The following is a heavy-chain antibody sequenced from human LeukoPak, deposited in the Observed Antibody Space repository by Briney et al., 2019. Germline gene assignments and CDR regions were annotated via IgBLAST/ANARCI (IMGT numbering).Heavy chain of an antibody. CDR1: GGSFSGYY. CDR3: ASHRDAFDI. J-gene: IGHJ3*02. CDR2: IYYSGST. Sequence: SETLSLTCAVYGGSFSGYYWSWIRQPPGKGLEWIGYIYYSGSTNYNPSLKSRVTISVDTSKNQFSLKLSSVTAADTAVYYCASHRDAFDIWGQGTMVTVSS. V-gene: IGHV4-59*01.